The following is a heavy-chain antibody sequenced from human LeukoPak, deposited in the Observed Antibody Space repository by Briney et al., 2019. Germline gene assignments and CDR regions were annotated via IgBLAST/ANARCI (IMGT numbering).Heavy chain of an antibody. J-gene: IGHJ4*02. D-gene: IGHD3-16*02. CDR1: GFTFSNYE. V-gene: IGHV3-48*03. CDR3: ARAYDYVWGSYRPNFDY. CDR2: ISSSGSTI. Sequence: GGSLRLSCAASGFTFSNYEMNWVRQAPGKGLEWVSYISSSGSTIYYADSVKGRFTISRDNAKNSLYLQMNSLRAEDTAVYYCARAYDYVWGSYRPNFDYWGQGTLVTVSS.